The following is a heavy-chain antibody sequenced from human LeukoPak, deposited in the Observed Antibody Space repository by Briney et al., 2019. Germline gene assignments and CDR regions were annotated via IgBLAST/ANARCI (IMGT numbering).Heavy chain of an antibody. CDR1: GFTFSSYA. Sequence: GGSLRLSCAASGFTFSSYAMGWVRQAPGKGLEYVSAISSNGGSTYYANSVKGRFTISRDNSKNTLYLQMGSLRAEDMAVYYCARVGYTSYYYYGMDVWGQGTTVTVSS. CDR2: ISSNGGST. V-gene: IGHV3-64*01. D-gene: IGHD6-13*01. J-gene: IGHJ6*02. CDR3: ARVGYTSYYYYGMDV.